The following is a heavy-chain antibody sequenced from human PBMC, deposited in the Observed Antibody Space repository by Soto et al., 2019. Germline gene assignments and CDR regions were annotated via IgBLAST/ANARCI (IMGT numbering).Heavy chain of an antibody. V-gene: IGHV1-69*12. CDR3: ARAGYCSGGSCSGWFDP. D-gene: IGHD2-15*01. J-gene: IGHJ5*02. CDR2: IIPIFGTA. CDR1: GGTFSSYA. Sequence: QVQLVQSGAEVKKPGSSVKVSCKASGGTFSSYAISWVRQAPGQGLEWMGGIIPIFGTANYAQKFQGRVTITADESTSPAYMELSSLRSEDTAVYYCARAGYCSGGSCSGWFDPWGQGTLVTVSS.